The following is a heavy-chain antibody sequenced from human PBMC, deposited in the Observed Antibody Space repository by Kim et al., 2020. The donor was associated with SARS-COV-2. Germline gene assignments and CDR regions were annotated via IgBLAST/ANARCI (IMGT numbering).Heavy chain of an antibody. D-gene: IGHD3-16*01. V-gene: IGHV3-30*18. J-gene: IGHJ4*02. Sequence: GGSLRLSCAASGFTFSSYGMHWVRQAPGKGLEWVAVISYDGSNKYYADSVKGRFTISRDNSKNTLYLQMNSLRAEDTAVYYCAKGSEGYDYVWGSYGHIDYWGQGTLVTVSS. CDR2: ISYDGSNK. CDR3: AKGSEGYDYVWGSYGHIDY. CDR1: GFTFSSYG.